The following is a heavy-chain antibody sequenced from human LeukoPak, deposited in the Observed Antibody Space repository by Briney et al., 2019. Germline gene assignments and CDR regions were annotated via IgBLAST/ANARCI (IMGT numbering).Heavy chain of an antibody. CDR1: GDSISSYY. V-gene: IGHV4-4*09. J-gene: IGHJ4*02. CDR3: TRRAPTSYGHYLDS. D-gene: IGHD3-10*01. Sequence: PSETLSLTCTVSGDSISSYYWSWIHQTPGKGLEWIGYIHTNGRTNYSPSLKSRVTMSVDSSKNQLSLMLSSVTAADTAVYYCTRRAPTSYGHYLDSWGQGTLVTVSS. CDR2: IHTNGRT.